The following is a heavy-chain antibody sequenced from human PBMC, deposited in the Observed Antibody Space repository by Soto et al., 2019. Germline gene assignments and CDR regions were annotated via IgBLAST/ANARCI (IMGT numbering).Heavy chain of an antibody. CDR3: AREYYGLLAGYYMAL. CDR2: SNKDGSDT. V-gene: IGHV3-74*01. J-gene: IGHJ4*02. CDR1: GFTFSGYW. Sequence: GGSLRLSCAASGFTFSGYWMHWVRQAPGKGLEWVSRSNKDGSDTNYADNVKGRFTVSRDNAKNTLFLQMNGLRAEDTAVYFFAREYYGLLAGYYMALWGQGTLVTVSS. D-gene: IGHD3-9*01.